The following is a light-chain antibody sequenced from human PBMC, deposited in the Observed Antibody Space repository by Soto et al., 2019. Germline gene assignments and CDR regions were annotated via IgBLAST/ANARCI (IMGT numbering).Light chain of an antibody. CDR1: SSDIGGHNY. CDR2: DVS. CDR3: SSYTSSSTLEV. V-gene: IGLV2-14*03. J-gene: IGLJ1*01. Sequence: QSVLTQPASVSGSPGQSITIPCTGTSSDIGGHNYVSWYQQHPGQAPKLMIYDVSNRPSGVSNRFSGSKSGNTASLTISGLQAEDEDEYYCSSYTSSSTLEVFGTGTKVTVL.